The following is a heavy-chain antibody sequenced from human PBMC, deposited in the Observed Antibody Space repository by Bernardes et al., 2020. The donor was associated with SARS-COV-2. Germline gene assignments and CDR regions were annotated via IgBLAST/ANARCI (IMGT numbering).Heavy chain of an antibody. CDR2: IRSKPKGYAT. CDR3: TGDYLY. J-gene: IGHJ4*02. D-gene: IGHD4-17*01. V-gene: IGHV3-73*01. CDR1: GGTFSSSA. Sequence: KVSCKASGGTFSSSAIQWVRQASGKGLEWIGRIRSKPKGYATTYAASLKGRFVISRDDSRNTAYLQIHSLKIDDTAVYYCTGDYLYWDQGTLVSVS.